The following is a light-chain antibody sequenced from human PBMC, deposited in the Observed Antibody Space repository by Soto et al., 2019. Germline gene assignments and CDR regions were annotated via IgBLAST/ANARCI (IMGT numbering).Light chain of an antibody. J-gene: IGLJ3*02. CDR1: SSDVGGYNY. Sequence: QSVLTQPASVSGSPGQSITISCTGTSSDVGGYNYVSWYQQHPGKAPKLMIYDVSNRPSGVSNRFSGSKSGNTASLTISGLQAEDEDDYYCSSSEGVFGGGTKLTVL. V-gene: IGLV2-14*01. CDR2: DVS. CDR3: SSSEGV.